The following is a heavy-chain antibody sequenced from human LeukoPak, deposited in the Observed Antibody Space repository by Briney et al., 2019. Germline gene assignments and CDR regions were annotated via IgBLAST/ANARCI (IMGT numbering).Heavy chain of an antibody. J-gene: IGHJ4*02. CDR2: ISSSSSYI. Sequence: GGSLRLSCAASGFTFSSYSMNWVRQAPGKGLEWVSSISSSSSYIYYADSVKGRFTISRDNAKNSLYLQMDSLRAEDTAVYYCARVFWSGYSYYFDYWGQGTLVTVSS. CDR3: ARVFWSGYSYYFDY. V-gene: IGHV3-21*01. CDR1: GFTFSSYS. D-gene: IGHD3-3*01.